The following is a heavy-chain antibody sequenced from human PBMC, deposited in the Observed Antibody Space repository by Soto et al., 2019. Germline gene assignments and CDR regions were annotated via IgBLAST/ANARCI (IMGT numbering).Heavy chain of an antibody. CDR1: GGSISSYY. D-gene: IGHD3-3*01. CDR3: ARGGGNLRFLEWLSQESALLDGMDV. J-gene: IGHJ6*02. V-gene: IGHV4-59*01. CDR2: IYYSGST. Sequence: SETLSLTCTVSGGSISSYYWSWIRQPPGKGLEWIGYIYYSGSTNYNPSLKSRVTISVDTSKNQFSLKLSSVTAADTAVYYCARGGGNLRFLEWLSQESALLDGMDVWGQGTTVTVSS.